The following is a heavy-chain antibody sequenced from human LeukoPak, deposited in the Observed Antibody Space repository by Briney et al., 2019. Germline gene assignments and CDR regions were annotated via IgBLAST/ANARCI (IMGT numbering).Heavy chain of an antibody. CDR1: GYTFTSYD. Sequence: RGASVKVSCKASGYTFTSYDINWVRQAPGQGLEWMGGIIPIFGTANYAQKFQGRVTITADESKSTAYMELSSLRSEDTAVYYCARDLVAARGDYYYYMDVWGKGTTVTVSS. J-gene: IGHJ6*03. D-gene: IGHD6-6*01. CDR2: IIPIFGTA. CDR3: ARDLVAARGDYYYYMDV. V-gene: IGHV1-69*13.